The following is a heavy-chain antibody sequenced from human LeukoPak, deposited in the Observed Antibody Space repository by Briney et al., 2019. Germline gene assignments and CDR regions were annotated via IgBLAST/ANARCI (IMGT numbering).Heavy chain of an antibody. CDR2: IYYSGST. CDR1: GGSISSGGYY. V-gene: IGHV4-31*03. CDR3: ARDPPPEDGNNAFDI. J-gene: IGHJ3*02. D-gene: IGHD5-24*01. Sequence: PSQTLSLTYTVSGGSISSGGYYWSWIRQHPGKGLEWIGYIYYSGSTYYNPSLKSRVTISVGTSKNQFSLKLSSVTAADTAVYYCARDPPPEDGNNAFDIWGQGTMVTVSS.